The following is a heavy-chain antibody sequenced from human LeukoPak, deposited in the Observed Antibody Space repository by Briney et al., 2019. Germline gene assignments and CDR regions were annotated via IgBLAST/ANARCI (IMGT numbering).Heavy chain of an antibody. Sequence: GGSLRLSCAASGFTFSSYAMHWVRQAPGKGLEWVAVISYDGSNKYYADSVKGRFTISRDNSKNTLYLQMKSLRAEDKAVYYCARVGVAWDIVVVPAAGYFQHWGQGTLVTVSS. J-gene: IGHJ1*01. CDR2: ISYDGSNK. D-gene: IGHD2-2*01. CDR1: GFTFSSYA. V-gene: IGHV3-30*04. CDR3: ARVGVAWDIVVVPAAGYFQH.